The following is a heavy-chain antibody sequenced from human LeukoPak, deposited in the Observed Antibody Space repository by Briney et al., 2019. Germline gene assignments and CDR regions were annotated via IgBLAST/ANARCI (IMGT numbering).Heavy chain of an antibody. CDR3: ARIAAAGQGWFDP. V-gene: IGHV1-69*05. D-gene: IGHD6-13*01. Sequence: GASVKVSCKASGGTFSSYAISWVRQAPGQGLEWMGGIIPIFGTANYAQKFQGRVTITTDESTSTAYMELSSLRSEDTAVYYCARIAAAGQGWFDPWGQGTLVTVSS. CDR2: IIPIFGTA. J-gene: IGHJ5*02. CDR1: GGTFSSYA.